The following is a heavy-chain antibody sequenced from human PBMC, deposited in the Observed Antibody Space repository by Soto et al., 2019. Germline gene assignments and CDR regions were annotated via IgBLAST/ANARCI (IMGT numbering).Heavy chain of an antibody. CDR1: GFSFSSYA. D-gene: IGHD1-26*01. CDR2: ISRSGAST. J-gene: IGHJ4*02. CDR3: AKGGSSTSRPYYFDY. Sequence: EVQLLESGGGLVQPGGSLRLSCAASGFSFSSYAMTWVRQAPGKGLEWVSGISRSGASTFNADSVKGRFTISRDNSKNTLYLQMNSLRADDAAVYYSAKGGSSTSRPYYFDYWGQGTLVTVSS. V-gene: IGHV3-23*01.